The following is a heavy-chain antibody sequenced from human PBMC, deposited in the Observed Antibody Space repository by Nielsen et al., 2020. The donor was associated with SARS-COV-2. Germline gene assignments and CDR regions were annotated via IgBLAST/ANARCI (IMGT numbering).Heavy chain of an antibody. Sequence: GESLKISCAASGFTFSSYWMSWVRQAPGKGLEWVANIKQDGSVKYYVDSVKGRFTISRDNAKNSLYLQMNSLRAEDTAVYYCARGNLAMDYSYFDYWGQGTLVTVSS. CDR3: ARGNLAMDYSYFDY. V-gene: IGHV3-7*01. CDR1: GFTFSSYW. J-gene: IGHJ4*02. CDR2: IKQDGSVK. D-gene: IGHD5-18*01.